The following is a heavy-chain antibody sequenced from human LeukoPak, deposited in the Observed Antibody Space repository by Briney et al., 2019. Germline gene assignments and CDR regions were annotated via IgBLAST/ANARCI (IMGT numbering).Heavy chain of an antibody. CDR3: ARSLRYFDWLSPIGMDV. CDR1: GGSISSGGYY. V-gene: IGHV4-31*03. Sequence: SETLSLTCTVSGGSISSGGYYWGWIRQHPGKGLEWIGYIYYSGSTYYNPSLKSRVTISVDTSKNQFSLKLSSVTAADTAVYYCARSLRYFDWLSPIGMDVWGQGTTVTVSS. J-gene: IGHJ6*02. CDR2: IYYSGST. D-gene: IGHD3-9*01.